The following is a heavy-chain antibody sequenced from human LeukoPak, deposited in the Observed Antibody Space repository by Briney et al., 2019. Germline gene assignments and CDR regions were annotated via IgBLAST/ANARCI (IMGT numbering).Heavy chain of an antibody. V-gene: IGHV4-39*01. CDR3: ARHNRPNYFDD. D-gene: IGHD1-14*01. CDR2: IYFSGST. CDR1: GGSSISSRYH. Sequence: SETLSLTCTVSGGSSISSRYHWGWIRQPPGKGLEWIGSIYFSGSTSYNPSPKSRVAISVDTSKKQFSLNLSSVTAADTAVYYCARHNRPNYFDDWGQGTLVTVSS. J-gene: IGHJ4*02.